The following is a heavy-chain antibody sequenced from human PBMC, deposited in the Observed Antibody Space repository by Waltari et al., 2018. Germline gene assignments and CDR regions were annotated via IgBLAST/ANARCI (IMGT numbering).Heavy chain of an antibody. CDR3: ARGYCSGGSCYSNYFDY. Sequence: QVQLQESGPGLVKPSETLSLTCAVSGYSISSGYYWGWIRQPPGKGLEWIGSIYHSGSTYYDPALKSQVTISVDTSKNQFSLKLISVTAADTAVYYCARGYCSGGSCYSNYFDYWGQGTLVTVSS. CDR2: IYHSGST. J-gene: IGHJ4*02. CDR1: GYSISSGYY. D-gene: IGHD2-15*01. V-gene: IGHV4-38-2*01.